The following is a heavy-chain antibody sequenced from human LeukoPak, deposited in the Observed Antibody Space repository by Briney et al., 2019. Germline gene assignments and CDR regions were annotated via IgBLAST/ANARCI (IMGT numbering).Heavy chain of an antibody. V-gene: IGHV4-34*01. CDR2: INHSGST. CDR1: GGSFSGYY. CDR3: ARRGVTIFGVARPLDH. J-gene: IGHJ4*02. D-gene: IGHD3-3*01. Sequence: SETLSLTCAVYGGSFSGYYWSWIRQPPGKGLEWIGEINHSGSTNYNPSLKSRVTISVDTSKNQFSLKLSSVTAADTAVYYCARRGVTIFGVARPLDHWGQGTLVTVSS.